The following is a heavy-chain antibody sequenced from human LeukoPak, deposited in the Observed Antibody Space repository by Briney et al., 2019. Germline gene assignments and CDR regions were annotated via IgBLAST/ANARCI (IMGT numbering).Heavy chain of an antibody. V-gene: IGHV3-30*02. CDR3: AKVSGSGRSLPPRAFDI. Sequence: GGSLRLSCAASGFTFSSYGMHWVRQAPAKGLEWVAFIRYDGSNKYYADSVKGRFTISRDNSKNTLYLQMNSLRAVDTAVYYCAKVSGSGRSLPPRAFDIWGQGKMVTVSS. CDR2: IRYDGSNK. CDR1: GFTFSSYG. D-gene: IGHD3-10*01. J-gene: IGHJ3*02.